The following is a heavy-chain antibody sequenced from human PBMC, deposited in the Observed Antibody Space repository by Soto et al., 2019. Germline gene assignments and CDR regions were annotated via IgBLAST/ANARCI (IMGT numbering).Heavy chain of an antibody. CDR1: GYTFTSYG. V-gene: IGHV1-18*01. J-gene: IGHJ6*02. D-gene: IGHD4-17*01. CDR3: ATITVIDYGGKVGYYGMDV. CDR2: ISAYNGNT. Sequence: EASVKVSCKASGYTFTSYGISWVRQAPGQGLEWMGWISAYNGNTNYAQKLQGRVTMTTDTSTSTAYMELRSLRSDDTAVYYCATITVIDYGGKVGYYGMDVWGQGTTVTVS.